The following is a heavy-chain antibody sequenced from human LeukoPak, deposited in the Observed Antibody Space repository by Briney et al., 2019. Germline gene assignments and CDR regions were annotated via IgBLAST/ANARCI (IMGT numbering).Heavy chain of an antibody. Sequence: GSLRLSCAASGFTFSSYAMSWVRQAPGKGLEWVSAISGSGGSTYYADSVKGRFTISRDNSKNTLYLQMNSLRAEDTAVYYCANQPPLLRFFDYWGQGTLVTVSS. CDR1: GFTFSSYA. D-gene: IGHD3-10*01. CDR3: ANQPPLLRFFDY. J-gene: IGHJ4*02. V-gene: IGHV3-23*01. CDR2: ISGSGGST.